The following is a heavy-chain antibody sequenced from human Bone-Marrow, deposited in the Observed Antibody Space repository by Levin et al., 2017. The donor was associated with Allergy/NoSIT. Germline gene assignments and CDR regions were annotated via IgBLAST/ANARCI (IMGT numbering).Heavy chain of an antibody. CDR1: GGSISTHY. CDR3: ARDVTGYIPNFDY. D-gene: IGHD3-9*01. V-gene: IGHV4-59*11. J-gene: IGHJ4*02. CDR2: IYYNGDT. Sequence: SQTLSLTCTVSGGSISTHYWNWIRQPPGKGLEWIGYIGYIYYNGDTNYNPSLKSRVTISVDTSKNQFSLKLSSVTPADTAIYYCARDVTGYIPNFDYWGQGTLVTVSS.